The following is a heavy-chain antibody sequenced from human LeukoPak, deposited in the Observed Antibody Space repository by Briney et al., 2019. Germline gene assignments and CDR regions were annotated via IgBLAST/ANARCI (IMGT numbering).Heavy chain of an antibody. D-gene: IGHD3-22*01. Sequence: GRSLRLSCAASGFTFSSYGMHWVRQAPGKGLEWVAVISYDGSDKYYADSVKGRFTISRDNAKNTLYLQMNSLRAEDTAVYYCAGALPYYYDSSGYFHSWGQGTLVTVSS. J-gene: IGHJ5*01. CDR2: ISYDGSDK. V-gene: IGHV3-30*03. CDR3: AGALPYYYDSSGYFHS. CDR1: GFTFSSYG.